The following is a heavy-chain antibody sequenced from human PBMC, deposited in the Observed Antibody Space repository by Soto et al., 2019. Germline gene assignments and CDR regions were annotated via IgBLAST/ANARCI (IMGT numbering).Heavy chain of an antibody. D-gene: IGHD3-9*01. CDR1: GFSLSTSGVG. V-gene: IGHV2-5*02. Sequence: QITLKESGPTLVNPTQTLTLTCTFSGFSLSTSGVGVGGIRQPPGKALEWLALIYWDDDKRYSPSLKSMLTITKDTAKNQVVLTMTNMDPVDTAKYYCAHSRSYYDILTGPDPLYDFDYWGQGTLVTVSS. J-gene: IGHJ4*02. CDR3: AHSRSYYDILTGPDPLYDFDY. CDR2: IYWDDDK.